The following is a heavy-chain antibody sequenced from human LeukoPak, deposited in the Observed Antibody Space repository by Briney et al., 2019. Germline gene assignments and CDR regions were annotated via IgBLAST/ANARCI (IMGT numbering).Heavy chain of an antibody. V-gene: IGHV2-5*02. J-gene: IGHJ4*02. CDR2: IYWDDDK. Sequence: SGPTLVKPTQTLTLTCTFSGFSLSTSGVGVGWIRQPPGKALEWLALIYWDDDKRYSPPLKSRLTITKDTSKNQVVLTMTNMDPVDTATYYCAHYGSGLYYFDYWGQGTLVTVSS. CDR1: GFSLSTSGVG. D-gene: IGHD3-10*01. CDR3: AHYGSGLYYFDY.